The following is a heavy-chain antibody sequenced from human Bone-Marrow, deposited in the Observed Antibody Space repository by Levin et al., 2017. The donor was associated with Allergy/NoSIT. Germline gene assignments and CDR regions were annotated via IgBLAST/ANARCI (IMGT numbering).Heavy chain of an antibody. V-gene: IGHV3-23*01. CDR2: ISGSGGST. CDR1: GFPFSSYA. D-gene: IGHD3-22*01. CDR3: AKGAYYDSSGLFDY. J-gene: IGHJ4*02. Sequence: LSLTCAASGFPFSSYAMSWVRQAPGKGLEWVSAISGSGGSTYYADSVKGRFTISRDNSKNTFYMEMNSLRAEDTAVYYCAKGAYYDSSGLFDYWGQGTLVTVSS.